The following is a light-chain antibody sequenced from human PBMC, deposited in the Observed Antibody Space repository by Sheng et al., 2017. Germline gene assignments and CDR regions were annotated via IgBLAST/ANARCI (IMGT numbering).Light chain of an antibody. J-gene: IGLJ2*01. CDR1: SSNFGSNY. Sequence: QSVLTQPPSVSATPGQKITISCSGSSSNFGSNYVYWYQQLPGTAPKLLIYRNNQRPSGVPDRFSGSKSGTSASLAISGLRSEDEADYYCAAWDDSLRGVVFGGGTKLTVL. CDR2: RNN. CDR3: AAWDDSLRGVV. V-gene: IGLV1-47*01.